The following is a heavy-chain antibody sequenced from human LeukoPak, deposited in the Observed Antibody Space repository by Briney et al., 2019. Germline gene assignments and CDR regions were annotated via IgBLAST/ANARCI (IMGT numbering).Heavy chain of an antibody. Sequence: AAVTVSCKASGYTFTRDGISWVREAPEQRLEWMGWISGYNGNTNYAQKLQARVTITTDTSTSTAYMELRSLRSDDTAVYYCARSIVATIWPFEDYWGQGTLVTVSS. CDR1: GYTFTRDG. V-gene: IGHV1-18*04. CDR2: ISGYNGNT. CDR3: ARSIVATIWPFEDY. J-gene: IGHJ4*02. D-gene: IGHD5-12*01.